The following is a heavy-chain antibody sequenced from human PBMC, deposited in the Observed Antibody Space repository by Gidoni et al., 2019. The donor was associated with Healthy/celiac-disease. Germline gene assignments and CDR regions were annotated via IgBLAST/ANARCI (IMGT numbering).Heavy chain of an antibody. CDR2: INHSGST. Sequence: QVQLQQWGAGLLKPSETLSLTCAVYGGSFSGYYWSWIRQPPGKGLEWIGEINHSGSTNYNPSLKSRVTISVDTSKNQFSLKLSSVTAADTAVYYCAYSGSYDDAFDIWGQGTMVTVSS. CDR1: GGSFSGYY. J-gene: IGHJ3*02. CDR3: AYSGSYDDAFDI. V-gene: IGHV4-34*01. D-gene: IGHD1-26*01.